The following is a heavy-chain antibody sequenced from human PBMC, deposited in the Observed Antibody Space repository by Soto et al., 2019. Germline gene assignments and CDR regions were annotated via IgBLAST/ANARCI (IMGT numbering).Heavy chain of an antibody. J-gene: IGHJ5*02. CDR1: GTSISSTYW. CDR3: ATRPPRGVVALAEFPS. D-gene: IGHD2-21*01. V-gene: IGHV4-4*02. CDR2: IHHTGGT. Sequence: QVQLRQSRQGLVKPSGTLSLTCFVSGTSISSTYWWTWVLQFPGKGLEWIGAIHHTGGTNYNPALTTSLTISVYKANHQCSLRLTSVPAADSAIYYCATRPPRGVVALAEFPSLGQGSLVTFYS.